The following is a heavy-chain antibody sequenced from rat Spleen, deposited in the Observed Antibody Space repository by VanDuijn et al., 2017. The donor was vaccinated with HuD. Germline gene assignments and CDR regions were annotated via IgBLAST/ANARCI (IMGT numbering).Heavy chain of an antibody. V-gene: IGHV5S10*01. Sequence: EVQLVESGGGLVRPGGSLKLSCAASGFTFSDCYMAWVRQAPTKGLEWVATINNDGDTTYYRDSVKGRFTISRDNGKNTLYLEMDSLGSEDMATYYCVRQGYLRDWYFDFWGPGTMVTVSS. J-gene: IGHJ1*01. D-gene: IGHD2-5*01. CDR3: VRQGYLRDWYFDF. CDR1: GFTFSDCY. CDR2: INNDGDTT.